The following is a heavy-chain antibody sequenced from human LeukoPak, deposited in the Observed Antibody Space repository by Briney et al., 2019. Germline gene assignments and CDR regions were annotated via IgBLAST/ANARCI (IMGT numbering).Heavy chain of an antibody. CDR2: ISGSGGST. CDR3: AKKYYDIFSVGTTFDY. V-gene: IGHV3-23*01. D-gene: IGHD3-9*01. Sequence: GGSLRLSCTASGFTFGDYAMTWVRQAPGKGLEWVSAISGSGGSTYYADSVKGRFTISRDNSKNTLYLQMNSLRAEDTAVYYCAKKYYDIFSVGTTFDYWGQGTLVTVSS. J-gene: IGHJ4*02. CDR1: GFTFGDYA.